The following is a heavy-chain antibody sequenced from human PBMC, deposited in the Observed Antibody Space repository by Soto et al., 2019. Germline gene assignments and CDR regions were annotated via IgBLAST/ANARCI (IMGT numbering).Heavy chain of an antibody. Sequence: EVQLVESGGGLVQPGGSLKISCAASGFALSDSAVHWVRQAPGKGLEWVGRIKSRAENFATAFAASVSGRFTIFRDDLTNTASLQMTGLKTEDTAVYFCTRLSRSEVFWFDAWGQGTLVTVSS. CDR3: TRLSRSEVFWFDA. CDR1: GFALSDSA. J-gene: IGHJ5*02. V-gene: IGHV3-73*02. CDR2: IKSRAENFAT.